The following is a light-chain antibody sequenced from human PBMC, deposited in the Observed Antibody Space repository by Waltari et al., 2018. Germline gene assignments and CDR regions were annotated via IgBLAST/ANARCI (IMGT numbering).Light chain of an antibody. Sequence: EIVMTQSPATLSVSPGERATLSCRASQSISSQLAWYQQKPDQAPRLLIHGSSTRDTGIPARFSGSGSGTEFTLTISSLQSEDFAVYFCQQYHESPPITFGPGTKVDIK. J-gene: IGKJ3*01. CDR1: QSISSQ. V-gene: IGKV3-15*01. CDR3: QQYHESPPIT. CDR2: GSS.